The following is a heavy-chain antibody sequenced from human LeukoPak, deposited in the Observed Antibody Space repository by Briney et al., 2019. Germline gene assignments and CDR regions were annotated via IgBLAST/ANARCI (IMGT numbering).Heavy chain of an antibody. V-gene: IGHV4-39*01. J-gene: IGHJ4*02. CDR3: ARQIKYQLLVFDY. CDR2: IYYSGST. Sequence: SETLSLTCTVSGGSISSSSYYWGWIRQPPGKGLEWIGSIYYSGSTYYNPSLKSRVTISVDTSKNQFSLKLSSVTAADTAVYYCARQIKYQLLVFDYWGQGTLVTVSS. D-gene: IGHD2-2*01. CDR1: GGSISSSSYY.